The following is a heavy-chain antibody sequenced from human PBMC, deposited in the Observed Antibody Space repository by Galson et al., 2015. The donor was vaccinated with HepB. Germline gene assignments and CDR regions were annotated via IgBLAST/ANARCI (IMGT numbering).Heavy chain of an antibody. CDR3: ARDLGGQDIVVVPAAMGWFDP. Sequence: SLRLSCAASGFTFGSYWMSWVRQAPGKGLEWVANIKQDGSEKYYVDSVKGRFTISRDNAKNSLYLQMNSLRAEDTAVYYCARDLGGQDIVVVPAAMGWFDPWGQGTLVTVSS. CDR2: IKQDGSEK. D-gene: IGHD2-2*01. J-gene: IGHJ5*02. CDR1: GFTFGSYW. V-gene: IGHV3-7*03.